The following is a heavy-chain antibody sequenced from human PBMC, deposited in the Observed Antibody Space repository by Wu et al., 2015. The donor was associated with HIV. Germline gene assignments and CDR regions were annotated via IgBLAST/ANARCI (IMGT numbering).Heavy chain of an antibody. Sequence: QVQLVQSGAEVKKPGASVKVSCKASGYTFTGYYMHWVRQAPGQGLEWMGWINPNSGGTNYAQKFQGRVTMTRDTSISTAYMELSRLRSDDTAVYYCARDPVTGDRYYYYYMDVWGKGTTVTVSS. CDR3: ARDPVTGDRYYYYYMDV. V-gene: IGHV1-2*02. D-gene: IGHD7-27*01. CDR2: INPNSGGT. J-gene: IGHJ6*03. CDR1: GYTFTGYY.